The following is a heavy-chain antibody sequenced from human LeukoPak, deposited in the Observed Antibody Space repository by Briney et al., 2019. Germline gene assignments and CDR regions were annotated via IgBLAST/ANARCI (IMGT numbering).Heavy chain of an antibody. J-gene: IGHJ4*02. V-gene: IGHV3-30*03. D-gene: IGHD2-8*01. CDR1: GFTFSSYG. CDR3: VKGYCTNGVCYPMGDY. Sequence: GGSLRLSCAASGFTFSSYGMHWVRQAPGKGLEWVAVISYDGSNKYYADSVKGRFTISRDNSKNTLYLQMNSLRAEDTAVYYCVKGYCTNGVCYPMGDYWGQGTLVTVSS. CDR2: ISYDGSNK.